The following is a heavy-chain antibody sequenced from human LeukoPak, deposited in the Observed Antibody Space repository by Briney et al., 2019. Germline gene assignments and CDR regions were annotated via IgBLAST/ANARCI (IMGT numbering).Heavy chain of an antibody. Sequence: SVKVSCKASGGTFSSYAISWVRQAPGQGLEWMGGIIPIYGTANYAQKFQGRVTVTAHESTSTPYMELSSLRPEDTAVYYCASSYYYDSSDSHHPLEFGYWGQGTLVTVSS. CDR2: IIPIYGTA. CDR3: ASSYYYDSSDSHHPLEFGY. CDR1: GGTFSSYA. J-gene: IGHJ4*02. D-gene: IGHD3-22*01. V-gene: IGHV1-69*13.